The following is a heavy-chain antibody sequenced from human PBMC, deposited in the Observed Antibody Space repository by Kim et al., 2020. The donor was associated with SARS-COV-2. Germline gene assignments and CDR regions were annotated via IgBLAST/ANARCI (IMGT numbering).Heavy chain of an antibody. D-gene: IGHD5-18*01. J-gene: IGHJ4*02. CDR1: GFTFSSSW. CDR3: VRDLGWIQLWLSSCHY. Sequence: GGSLRLSCAASGFTFSSSWMHWVCQAPEKGLEWVADIKCDGSEKYYVDSVKGRLTISRDNAKNSLYLQVNSLRAEDMTVYYCVRDLGWIQLWLSSCHYWGQGTLVTVSS. CDR2: IKCDGSEK. V-gene: IGHV3-7*03.